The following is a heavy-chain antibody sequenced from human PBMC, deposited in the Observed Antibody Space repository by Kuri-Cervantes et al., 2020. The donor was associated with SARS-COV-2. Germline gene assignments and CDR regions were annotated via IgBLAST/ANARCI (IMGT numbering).Heavy chain of an antibody. V-gene: IGHV3-30-3*01. CDR3: ARSYSGSYWGHFDY. J-gene: IGHJ4*02. D-gene: IGHD1-26*01. CDR2: ISYDGSNK. CDR1: GFSFNNFA. Sequence: GESLKISCAASGFSFNNFAMNWVRQAPGKGLEWVAVISYDGSNKYYADSVKGRFTISRDNSKNTLYLQMNSLRAEDTAVYYCARSYSGSYWGHFDYWGQGTLVTVSS.